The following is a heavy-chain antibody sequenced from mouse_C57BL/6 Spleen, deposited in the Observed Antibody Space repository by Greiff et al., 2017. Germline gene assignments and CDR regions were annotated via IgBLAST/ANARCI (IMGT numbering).Heavy chain of an antibody. V-gene: IGHV1-75*01. Sequence: VKLVESGPELVKPGASVKISCKASGYTFPDYYINWVKQRPGQGLEWIGWIFPGSGSTYYNEKFKGKATLTVDKSSSTAYMLLSSLTSEDSAVYFCARGHSSGYDYAMDYWGQGTSVTVSS. J-gene: IGHJ4*01. CDR2: IFPGSGST. CDR1: GYTFPDYY. D-gene: IGHD3-1*01. CDR3: ARGHSSGYDYAMDY.